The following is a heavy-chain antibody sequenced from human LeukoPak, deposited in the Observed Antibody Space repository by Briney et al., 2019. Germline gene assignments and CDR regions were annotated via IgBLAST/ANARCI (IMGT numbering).Heavy chain of an antibody. CDR2: ISWDGDVT. CDR3: AKDFAATITLDPSFDY. V-gene: IGHV3-43*01. CDR1: GFTFDDYI. J-gene: IGHJ4*02. D-gene: IGHD5-12*01. Sequence: GGSLRLSCAASGFTFDDYIMHWVRQAPGKGLEWVSLISWDGDVTYFADSVKGRFTISRDNSKNTLYLRMNSLRAEDTAVYYCAKDFAATITLDPSFDYWGQGTLVTVSS.